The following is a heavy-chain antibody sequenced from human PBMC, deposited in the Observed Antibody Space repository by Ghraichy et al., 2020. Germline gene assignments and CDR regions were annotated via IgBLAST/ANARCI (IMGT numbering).Heavy chain of an antibody. CDR2: IYTSGST. V-gene: IGHV4-4*07. D-gene: IGHD3-9*01. J-gene: IGHJ4*02. CDR1: GGSISSYY. Sequence: SETLSLTCTVSGGSISSYYWSWIRQPAGKGLEWIGRIYTSGSTNYNPSLKSRVTMSVDTSKNQFSLKLSSVTAADTAVYYCARVFTVYDILTGYHYFDYWGQGTLVTVSS. CDR3: ARVFTVYDILTGYHYFDY.